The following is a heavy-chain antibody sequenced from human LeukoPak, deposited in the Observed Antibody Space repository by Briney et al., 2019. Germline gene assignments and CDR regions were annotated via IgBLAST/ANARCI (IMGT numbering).Heavy chain of an antibody. J-gene: IGHJ6*02. CDR2: IYQSGTT. CDR1: GASIDSRNW. CDR3: ARGEYHYGSGSYVFPIMDV. Sequence: SGTLSLTCAVSGASIDSRNWWSWVRQSPEKGLEWIGEIYQSGTTYYNPSLKSRATISVDKSKNQFSLKLNPLTAADTAVYYCARGEYHYGSGSYVFPIMDVWGQGTTVTVSS. V-gene: IGHV4-4*02. D-gene: IGHD3-10*01.